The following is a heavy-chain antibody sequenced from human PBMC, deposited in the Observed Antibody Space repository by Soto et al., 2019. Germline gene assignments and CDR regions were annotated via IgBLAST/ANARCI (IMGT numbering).Heavy chain of an antibody. CDR2: INHRGST. CDR1: GGSFSGYY. J-gene: IGHJ4*02. CDR3: ARVVGVPAAMVKGGTFDY. Sequence: PSETLSLTCAVYGGSFSGYYWSWIRQPPGKGLEWIGEINHRGSTNYNPSLKSRVTISVDTSKNQFSLKLSSVTAADTAVYYCARVVGVPAAMVKGGTFDYWGQGTLVTVSS. D-gene: IGHD2-2*01. V-gene: IGHV4-34*01.